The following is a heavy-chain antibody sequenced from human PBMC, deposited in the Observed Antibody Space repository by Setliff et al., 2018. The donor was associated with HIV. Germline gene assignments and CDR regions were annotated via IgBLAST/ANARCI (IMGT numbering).Heavy chain of an antibody. CDR3: ARLIHTGLLYFDY. CDR1: GVSISGHF. J-gene: IGHJ4*02. V-gene: IGHV4-4*09. D-gene: IGHD2-8*02. CDR2: IYTSGTT. Sequence: PSETLSLTCFVSGVSISGHFWGWIRRPPGKGLEWIGYIYTSGTTEYNPSLDSRVTISVDTSRDQFSLNLRSVTAADTALYFCARLIHTGLLYFDYWGLGMLVTVSS.